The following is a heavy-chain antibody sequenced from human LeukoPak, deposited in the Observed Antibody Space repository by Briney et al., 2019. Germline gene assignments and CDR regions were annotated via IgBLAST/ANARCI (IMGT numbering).Heavy chain of an antibody. Sequence: GESLKISCKGSGYSFTSYWIGWVRQMPGKGLEWMGIIYPGDSDTRYGPSFQGQVTISADKSISTAYLQWSSLKASDTAMYYCATSTSGYPYYYYYYYMDVWGKGTTVTVSS. CDR3: ATSTSGYPYYYYYYYMDV. J-gene: IGHJ6*03. V-gene: IGHV5-51*01. CDR2: IYPGDSDT. D-gene: IGHD5-12*01. CDR1: GYSFTSYW.